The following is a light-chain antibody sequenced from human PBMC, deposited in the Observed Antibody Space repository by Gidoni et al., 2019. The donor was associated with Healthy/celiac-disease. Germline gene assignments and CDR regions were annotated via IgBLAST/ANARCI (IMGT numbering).Light chain of an antibody. Sequence: DIQMTQSPSSLSASVGDRVTITCRASQGISNYLAWYQQKPGKVPKLLIYAASTLQSGVPSRFRGSGSGTDFTLTISSLQPEDVATYYCQKYNSAPPFGPGTKVDIK. V-gene: IGKV1-27*01. CDR1: QGISNY. CDR3: QKYNSAPP. J-gene: IGKJ3*01. CDR2: AAS.